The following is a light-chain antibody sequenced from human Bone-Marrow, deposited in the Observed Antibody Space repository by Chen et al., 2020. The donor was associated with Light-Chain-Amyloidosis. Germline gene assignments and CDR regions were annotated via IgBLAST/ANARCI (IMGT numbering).Light chain of an antibody. CDR3: QQYGTSPLT. CDR1: QTISIND. CDR2: GSS. Sequence: EIVLTQSPGTLSLSPGEGANLSCRASQTISINDLTWYQQKFGQAPRLLIYGSSSRATGIPDRFTGSGSGTDFTLTINRLEPEDFAMYYCQQYGTSPLTFGGGTKVEIK. V-gene: IGKV3-20*01. J-gene: IGKJ4*01.